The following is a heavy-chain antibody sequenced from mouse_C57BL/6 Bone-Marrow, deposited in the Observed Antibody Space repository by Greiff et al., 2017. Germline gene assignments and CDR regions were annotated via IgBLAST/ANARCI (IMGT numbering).Heavy chain of an antibody. J-gene: IGHJ2*01. CDR3: AIRSYYFDY. CDR2: ISSGSSTI. CDR1: GFTFSDYG. Sequence: EVKLMESGGGLVKPGGSLKLSCAASGFTFSDYGMHWVRQAPEKGLEWVAYISSGSSTIYYADTVKGRFTISRDNAKNTLFLQMTSLRSEDTAMYYCAIRSYYFDYWGKGTTLTVAS. D-gene: IGHD1-1*01. V-gene: IGHV5-17*01.